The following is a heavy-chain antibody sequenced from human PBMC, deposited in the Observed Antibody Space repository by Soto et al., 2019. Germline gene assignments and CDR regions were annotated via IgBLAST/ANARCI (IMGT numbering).Heavy chain of an antibody. J-gene: IGHJ4*02. V-gene: IGHV4-39*01. D-gene: IGHD1-26*01. CDR3: VRHPSIVC. Sequence: PSETLSLPCSVSNGSINSTNKYWGWIRQPPGMGLEWVGSIFYNGDTYYNPSLKSLVSISGDTAKNQFSLKMTTLTAADAAVYYSVRHPSIVCWDQGTRGTVSS. CDR2: IFYNGDT. CDR1: NGSINSTNKY.